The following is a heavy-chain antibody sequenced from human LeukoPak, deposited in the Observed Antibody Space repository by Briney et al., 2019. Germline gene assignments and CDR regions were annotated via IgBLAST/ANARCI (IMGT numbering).Heavy chain of an antibody. CDR3: VRDGGPNNYWFNP. V-gene: IGHV4-34*01. CDR2: VGHSGLT. J-gene: IGHJ5*02. D-gene: IGHD4-23*01. Sequence: SETLSLTCALYGGSFSGYYGLWVRQAPGKGLEWLGEVGHSGLTNYKPSLKSRLTISLDMSKNQFSLRLTSVTAADTAVYYCVRDGGPNNYWFNPWGQGTLATVSS. CDR1: GGSFSGYY.